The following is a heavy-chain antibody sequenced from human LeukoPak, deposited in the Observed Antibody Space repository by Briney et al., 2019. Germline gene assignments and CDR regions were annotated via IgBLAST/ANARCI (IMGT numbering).Heavy chain of an antibody. CDR1: VYTFTSYD. V-gene: IGHV1-8*01. CDR3: ARGSCSGGSCYSGHYYYYYGMDV. D-gene: IGHD2-15*01. J-gene: IGHJ6*02. Sequence: ASVKVSCKASVYTFTSYDINWVRQATGQGLEWMGWKNPNSGNTGYAQKFQGRVTMTRNTFIRTAYMELSSLRSEDTAVYCCARGSCSGGSCYSGHYYYYYGMDVWGQGTTVTVSS. CDR2: KNPNSGNT.